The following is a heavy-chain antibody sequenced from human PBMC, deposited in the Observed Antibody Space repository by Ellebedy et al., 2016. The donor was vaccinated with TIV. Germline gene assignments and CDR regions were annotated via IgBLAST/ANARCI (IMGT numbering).Heavy chain of an antibody. V-gene: IGHV3-11*03. Sequence: GGSLRLSXAASGFTFSDYYMSWIRQAPGKGLEWVSYISSSSSYTNYADSVKGRFTISRDNAKNSLYLQMNSLRAEDTAVYYCGRSSSSSGRGFDYWGLGALVTVSS. CDR2: ISSSSSYT. CDR3: GRSSSSSGRGFDY. J-gene: IGHJ4*02. CDR1: GFTFSDYY. D-gene: IGHD6-6*01.